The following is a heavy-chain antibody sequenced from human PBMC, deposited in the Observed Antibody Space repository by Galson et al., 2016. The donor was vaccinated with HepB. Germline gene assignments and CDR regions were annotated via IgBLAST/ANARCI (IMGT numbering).Heavy chain of an antibody. CDR1: GFTFSSYA. J-gene: IGHJ4*02. D-gene: IGHD5-18*01. V-gene: IGHV3-23*01. CDR3: AKRWATGMVSQFDH. Sequence: SLRLSCAASGFTFSSYAMSWVRQAPGKGLEWVSSISTSEGSTYYTGSVRGRFTISRDNSRNTRYLEMSSLRADDTAVYYCAKRWATGMVSQFDHWGQGTLGTVSP. CDR2: ISTSEGST.